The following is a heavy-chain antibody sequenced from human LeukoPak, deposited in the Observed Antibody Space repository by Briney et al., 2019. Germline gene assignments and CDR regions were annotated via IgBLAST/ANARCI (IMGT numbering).Heavy chain of an antibody. CDR2: INPNSGGT. Sequence: ASVKVSCKASGYTFTSYYMHWVRQAPGQGLEWMGWINPNSGGTNYAQKFQGRVTMTRDTSISTAYMELSRLRSDDTAVYYCARGLRNRSSGTRFDVFDIWGQGTMVTVSS. CDR1: GYTFTSYY. J-gene: IGHJ3*02. D-gene: IGHD6-6*01. CDR3: ARGLRNRSSGTRFDVFDI. V-gene: IGHV1-2*02.